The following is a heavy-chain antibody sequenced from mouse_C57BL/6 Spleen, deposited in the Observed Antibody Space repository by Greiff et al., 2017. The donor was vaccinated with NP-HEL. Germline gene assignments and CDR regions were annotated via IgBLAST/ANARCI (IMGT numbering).Heavy chain of an antibody. CDR1: GFTFSSYA. D-gene: IGHD2-4*01. CDR2: ISDGGSYT. Sequence: EVKVVESGGGLVKPGGSLKLSCAASGFTFSSYAMSWVRQTPEKRLEWVATISDGGSYTYYPDNVKGRFTISRDNAKNNLYLQMSHLKSEDTAMYYCARDPPYYDYDRYAMDYWGQGTSVTVSS. V-gene: IGHV5-4*01. CDR3: ARDPPYYDYDRYAMDY. J-gene: IGHJ4*01.